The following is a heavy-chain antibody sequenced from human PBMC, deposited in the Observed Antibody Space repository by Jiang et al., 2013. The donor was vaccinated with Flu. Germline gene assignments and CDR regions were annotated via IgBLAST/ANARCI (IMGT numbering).Heavy chain of an antibody. Sequence: GSGLVKPSETLSLTCTVSGGSISSGDSYWSWIRQPPEKGLEWIGYIYYSGGTYYNPSLKSRVTISVDTSQNQFSLKLSSVTAADTAVYYCARDRDPYYYGAGSLLYGMDVWGPRATVTVSS. CDR1: GGSISSGDSY. D-gene: IGHD3-10*01. CDR2: IYYSGGT. CDR3: ARDRDPYYYGAGSLLYGMDV. V-gene: IGHV4-30-4*01. J-gene: IGHJ6*01.